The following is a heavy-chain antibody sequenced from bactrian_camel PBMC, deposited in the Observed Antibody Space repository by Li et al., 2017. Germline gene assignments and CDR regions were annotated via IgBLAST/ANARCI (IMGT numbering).Heavy chain of an antibody. CDR1: GYTYNRNC. CDR3: AADEYNLGLARSYTY. CDR2: IATGSGNT. Sequence: QLVESGGGLVQPGGSLRVSCAASGYTYNRNCMAWFRQAPGKEREGVARIATGSGNTYYADSVKGRFTISQDNAKNTLYLQMSSLKPEDTAMYYCAADEYNLGLARSYTYWGQGTQVTVS. D-gene: IGHD5*01. V-gene: IGHV3S28*01. J-gene: IGHJ4*01.